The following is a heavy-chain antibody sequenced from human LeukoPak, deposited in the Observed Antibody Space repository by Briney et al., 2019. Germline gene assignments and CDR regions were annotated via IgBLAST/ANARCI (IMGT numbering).Heavy chain of an antibody. V-gene: IGHV3-48*03. CDR1: GFTFSSYE. D-gene: IGHD3-22*01. CDR2: INGGGSTM. J-gene: IGHJ4*02. CDR3: ARDAHYYDSTGYFRAPLDY. Sequence: GGSLRLSCAASGFTFSSYEMNWVRQAPGKGLEWVSYINGGGSTMSYADSAKGRFTISRDNAKNSLSLQMNSLRVEDTAVYYCARDAHYYDSTGYFRAPLDYWGQGTLVTVSS.